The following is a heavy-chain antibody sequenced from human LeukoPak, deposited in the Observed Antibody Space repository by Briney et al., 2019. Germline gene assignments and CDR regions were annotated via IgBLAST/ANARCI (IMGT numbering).Heavy chain of an antibody. J-gene: IGHJ4*02. CDR3: ARDLPPYYFDY. CDR1: GYTFTSYA. V-gene: IGHV1-69*04. Sequence: GASVKVSCKASGYTFTSYAIHWVRQAPGQGLEWMGRIIPILGIANYAQKFQGRVTITADKSTSTAYMDLSSLRSEDTAVYYCARDLPPYYFDYWGQGTLVTVSS. CDR2: IIPILGIA.